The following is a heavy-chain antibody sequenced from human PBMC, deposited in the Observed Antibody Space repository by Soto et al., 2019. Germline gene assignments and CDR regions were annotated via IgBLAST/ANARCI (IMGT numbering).Heavy chain of an antibody. D-gene: IGHD3-3*01. J-gene: IGHJ5*02. CDR2: ISGNSGTT. Sequence: EVQLLESGGDFKQPGGSLRLSCEGSGFNFSNYALNWVRQAPGKRLEWVSVISGNSGTTYYAASVKGRFTISRDNSKNTLYLQMNSLRADDTAVYYCAKGRAITVFGVITPIDAWGQGTLVTVSS. CDR3: AKGRAITVFGVITPIDA. CDR1: GFNFSNYA. V-gene: IGHV3-23*01.